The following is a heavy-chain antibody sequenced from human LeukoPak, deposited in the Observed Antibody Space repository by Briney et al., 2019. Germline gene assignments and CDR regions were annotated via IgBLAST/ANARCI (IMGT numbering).Heavy chain of an antibody. CDR3: ARGLGRELDGAFDI. Sequence: GGSLRLSCAASGFTFSSYAMSWVRQAPGKGLEWVSVIYSGGRTYYADSVKGRFTISRDNSRNTLYLQMNSLRAEDTAVYYCARGLGRELDGAFDIWGQGTMVTVSS. CDR1: GFTFSSYA. V-gene: IGHV3-53*01. D-gene: IGHD3-10*01. J-gene: IGHJ3*02. CDR2: IYSGGRT.